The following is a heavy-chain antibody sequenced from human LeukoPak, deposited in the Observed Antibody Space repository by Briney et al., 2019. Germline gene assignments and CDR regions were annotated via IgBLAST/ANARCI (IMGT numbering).Heavy chain of an antibody. J-gene: IGHJ6*02. Sequence: GRSLRLSCAASGFTFSSYAMHWVRQAPGKGLEWVAVISYDGSNKYYADSVKGRFTISRDNSKTTLYLQMNSLRAEDTAVYYCARTHSSGYYNYYYYYGMDVWGQGTTVTVSS. D-gene: IGHD3-22*01. CDR2: ISYDGSNK. CDR1: GFTFSSYA. CDR3: ARTHSSGYYNYYYYYGMDV. V-gene: IGHV3-30-3*01.